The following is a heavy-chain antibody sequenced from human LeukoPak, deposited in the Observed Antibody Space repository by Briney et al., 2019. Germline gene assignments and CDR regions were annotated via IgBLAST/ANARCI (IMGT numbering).Heavy chain of an antibody. V-gene: IGHV1-69*06. D-gene: IGHD1-1*01. CDR1: GGTFSSYA. J-gene: IGHJ6*03. CDR2: IIPIFGTA. CDR3: ARDGNAHSHYYYYMDV. Sequence: SVKVSCKASGGTFSSYAISWVRQAPGQGLEWMGRIIPIFGTANYAQKFQGRVTITADKSTSTAYMELSSLRSEDTAVYYCARDGNAHSHYYYYMDVRGKGTTVTVSS.